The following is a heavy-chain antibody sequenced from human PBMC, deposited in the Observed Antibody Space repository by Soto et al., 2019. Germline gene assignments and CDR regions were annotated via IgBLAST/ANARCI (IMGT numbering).Heavy chain of an antibody. CDR2: IIPIFGTA. Sequence: GASVKVSCKASGGTFSSYAISWVRQAPGQGLEWMGGIIPIFGTANYAQKFQGRVTITADESTSTAYMELSSLRSEDTAVYYCARRAMAILDVCGQGTTVTGYS. CDR1: GGTFSSYA. J-gene: IGHJ6*02. V-gene: IGHV1-69*13. D-gene: IGHD5-18*01. CDR3: ARRAMAILDV.